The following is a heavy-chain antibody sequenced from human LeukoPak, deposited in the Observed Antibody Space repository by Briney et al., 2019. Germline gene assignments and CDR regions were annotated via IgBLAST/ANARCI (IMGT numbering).Heavy chain of an antibody. CDR1: GFTFSSYE. CDR3: ARGGYYDSSGWDFDY. CDR2: ISRSDYYI. D-gene: IGHD3-22*01. J-gene: IGHJ4*02. V-gene: IGHV3-21*01. Sequence: GGSLRLSCAASGFTFSSYEMNWVRQAPGKGLEWVSSISRSDYYIYYADSVKGRFTISRDNAKNSLYLQMISLRAEDTAVYYCARGGYYDSSGWDFDYWGQGTLVTVSS.